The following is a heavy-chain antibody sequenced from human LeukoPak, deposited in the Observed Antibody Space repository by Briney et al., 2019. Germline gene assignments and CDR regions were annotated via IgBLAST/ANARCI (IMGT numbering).Heavy chain of an antibody. CDR1: GFTVSSNY. J-gene: IGHJ4*02. CDR3: AKVNRYYYGSGSYYLDY. Sequence: GGSLRLSCAASGFTVSSNYMSWVRQAPGKGLEWVSVIYSGGSTYYADSVKGRFTISRDNSKNTLYLQMNSLRAEDTAVYYCAKVNRYYYGSGSYYLDYWGQGTLVTVSS. V-gene: IGHV3-66*01. CDR2: IYSGGST. D-gene: IGHD3-10*01.